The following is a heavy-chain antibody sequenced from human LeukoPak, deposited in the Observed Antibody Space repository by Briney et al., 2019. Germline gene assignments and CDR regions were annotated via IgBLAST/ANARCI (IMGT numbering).Heavy chain of an antibody. CDR1: GYSIRSGYY. J-gene: IGHJ4*02. D-gene: IGHD1-26*01. Sequence: PSETLSLTCAVSGYSIRSGYYWGWIRQPPGKGPEWIGIIYHSGSTYYNPSLRSRVTISVDTSKNQFSLRVTSVTAADTAVYYCARHFVRSGSYWADYWGQGTLVTVSS. V-gene: IGHV4-38-2*01. CDR2: IYHSGST. CDR3: ARHFVRSGSYWADY.